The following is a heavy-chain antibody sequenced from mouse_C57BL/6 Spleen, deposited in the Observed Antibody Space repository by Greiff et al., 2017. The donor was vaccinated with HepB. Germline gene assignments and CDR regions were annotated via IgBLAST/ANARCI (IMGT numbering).Heavy chain of an antibody. CDR2: ISSGGDYI. Sequence: EVQRVESGEGLVKPGGSLKLSCAASGFTFSSYAMSWVRQTPEKRLEWVAYISSGGDYIYYADTVKGRFTISRDNARNTLYLQMSSLKSEDTAMYYCTLYSNYVGTYWGQGTLVTVSA. V-gene: IGHV5-9-1*02. D-gene: IGHD2-5*01. CDR3: TLYSNYVGTY. CDR1: GFTFSSYA. J-gene: IGHJ3*01.